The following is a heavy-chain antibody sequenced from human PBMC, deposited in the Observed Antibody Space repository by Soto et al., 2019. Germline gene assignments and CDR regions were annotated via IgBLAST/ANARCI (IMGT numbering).Heavy chain of an antibody. J-gene: IGHJ4*02. V-gene: IGHV4-59*01. CDR3: ARDLGYSNHNPYFDY. CDR2: IYYSGST. Sequence: SETLSLTCTVSGDSISSYYWSWIRQPPGKGLEWIAYIYYSGSTNSNPSLKSRVTISVDTSTSTVYMELSSLRSEDTAVYYCARDLGYSNHNPYFDYWGQGSLVTVSS. CDR1: GDSISSYY. D-gene: IGHD4-4*01.